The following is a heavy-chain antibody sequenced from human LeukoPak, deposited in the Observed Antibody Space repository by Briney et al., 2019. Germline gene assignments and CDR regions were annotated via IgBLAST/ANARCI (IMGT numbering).Heavy chain of an antibody. Sequence: PSETLSLTCTVSGGSISSYYWSWIRQPPGKGLEWIGYIYYSGSTNYNPSLKSRVTMSVDTSKNQFSLKLTPVAAADTAVYFCARLEGGNYRFDYWGQGTLVTVSS. J-gene: IGHJ4*02. CDR3: ARLEGGNYRFDY. V-gene: IGHV4-59*08. CDR1: GGSISSYY. CDR2: IYYSGST. D-gene: IGHD1-26*01.